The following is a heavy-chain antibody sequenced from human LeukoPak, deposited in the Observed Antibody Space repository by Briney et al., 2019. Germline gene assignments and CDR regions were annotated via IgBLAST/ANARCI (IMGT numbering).Heavy chain of an antibody. CDR2: VSSSGSTI. V-gene: IGHV3-48*03. D-gene: IGHD4-17*01. Sequence: PGGSLRLSCAASGFTFSSYEMNWVRQAPGKGLKWVSYVSSSGSTIYCADSVKGRFTISRDNAKNSLYLQMNSLRAEDTAVYYCARITSVTTTFDYWGQGTLVTVSS. CDR1: GFTFSSYE. J-gene: IGHJ4*02. CDR3: ARITSVTTTFDY.